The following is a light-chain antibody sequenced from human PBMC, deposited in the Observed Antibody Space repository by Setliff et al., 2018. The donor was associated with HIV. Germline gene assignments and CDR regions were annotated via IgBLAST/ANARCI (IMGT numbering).Light chain of an antibody. CDR3: SSFAGRLHV. J-gene: IGLJ1*01. CDR2: DVN. CDR1: NKDVGSYNF. Sequence: QSVLTQPASVSGSPGQSITISCTGTNKDVGSYNFVSWYQQHPGKAPKLIIYDVNKRPSGVSNRFSGSRSGNTASLTISGLQAEDEADYYCSSFAGRLHVFGTGTKVTV. V-gene: IGLV2-23*02.